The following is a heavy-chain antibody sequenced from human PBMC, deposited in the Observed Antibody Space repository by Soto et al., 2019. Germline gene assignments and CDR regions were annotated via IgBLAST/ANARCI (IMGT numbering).Heavy chain of an antibody. CDR3: AREDLRRGALDY. CDR2: IIPAFGTP. Sequence: QVQLVQSGAEVKKPGSSVKVSCAASGGSLNNYVVSWVRRTPGQGFEWLGEIIPAFGTPNYAQKFQDRVTITADVLTNTVFMELSSLRSEDTAEYYCAREDLRRGALDYWGQGSLVTVSS. J-gene: IGHJ4*02. CDR1: GGSLNNYV. D-gene: IGHD6-6*01. V-gene: IGHV1-69*01.